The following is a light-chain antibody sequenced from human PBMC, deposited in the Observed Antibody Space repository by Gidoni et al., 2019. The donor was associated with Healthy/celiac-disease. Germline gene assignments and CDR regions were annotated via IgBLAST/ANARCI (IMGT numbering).Light chain of an antibody. V-gene: IGKV3-15*01. CDR3: QQYNNWPPEMYT. Sequence: IVMTQSPATLSVSPWERATLSCRASQSVSSNLAWYQQKPGQAPRLLIYGASTRAPGIPARFSGSGAATQLTLTISSLQSEDFAVYYCQQYNNWPPEMYTFXXXTKLEIK. J-gene: IGKJ2*01. CDR1: QSVSSN. CDR2: GAS.